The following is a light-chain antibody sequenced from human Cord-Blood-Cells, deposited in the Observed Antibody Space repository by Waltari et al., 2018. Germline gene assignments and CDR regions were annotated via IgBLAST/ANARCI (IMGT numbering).Light chain of an antibody. Sequence: YELTSPRSVSLFSGQTASNPLHGDQQGCKYVCWYQQKPGQSPVMFISQDSKRPSANPCRFSDSGNRNAATLTGSGTQAMDDADYYCQAWDSSSVVFGGGTKLTVL. V-gene: IGLV3-1*01. CDR3: QAWDSSSVV. CDR1: QQGCKY. J-gene: IGLJ2*01. CDR2: QDS.